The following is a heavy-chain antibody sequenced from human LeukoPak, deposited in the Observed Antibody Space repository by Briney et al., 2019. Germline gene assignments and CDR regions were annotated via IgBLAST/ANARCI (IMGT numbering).Heavy chain of an antibody. J-gene: IGHJ4*02. CDR3: AKDRFGYSGATLDY. CDR1: GFTVSSNY. CDR2: IYSGGST. V-gene: IGHV3-53*01. D-gene: IGHD2-15*01. Sequence: GGSLRLSCAASGFTVSSNYMSWVRRAPGKGLEWVSVIYSGGSTDYADSVKGRFTISRDNSKNTLYLQMNSLRAEDTAVYYCAKDRFGYSGATLDYWGQGTLVTVSS.